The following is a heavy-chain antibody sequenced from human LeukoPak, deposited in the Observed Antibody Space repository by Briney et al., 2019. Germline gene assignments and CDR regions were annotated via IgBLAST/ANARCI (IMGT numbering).Heavy chain of an antibody. J-gene: IGHJ4*02. D-gene: IGHD3-16*01. V-gene: IGHV3-7*01. CDR2: IKQDGSEK. Sequence: GGSLRLSCAASGFTFNNYWMTWVRQAPGKGLEWVANIKQDGSEKDYVDSVKGRFTTSRDNAKNSLFLQMNSLRAEDTAVYYCTRGGVDYWGQGTLVTVSS. CDR3: TRGGVDY. CDR1: GFTFNNYW.